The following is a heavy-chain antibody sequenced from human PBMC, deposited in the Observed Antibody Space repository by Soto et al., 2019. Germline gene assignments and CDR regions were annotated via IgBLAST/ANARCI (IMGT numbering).Heavy chain of an antibody. CDR3: AKVPNNWNWGDY. D-gene: IGHD1-7*01. V-gene: IGHV3-23*01. J-gene: IGHJ4*02. CDR2: ISGSGGST. Sequence: EVQLLESGGGLVQPGGSLRLSCEASGFTFSSYAMSWVRQAPGKGLEWVSAISGSGGSTYYADSVKGRFTISRDNSKNTLYLQMNSLRAEDTAVYYCAKVPNNWNWGDYWGQGTLVTVSS. CDR1: GFTFSSYA.